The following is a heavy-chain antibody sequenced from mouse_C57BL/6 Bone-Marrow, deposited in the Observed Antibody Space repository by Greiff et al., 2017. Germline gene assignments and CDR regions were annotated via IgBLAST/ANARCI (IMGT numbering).Heavy chain of an antibody. CDR1: GYTFTSYW. CDR2: IYPSDSET. D-gene: IGHD3-3*01. V-gene: IGHV1-61*01. J-gene: IGHJ1*03. CDR3: ARWGCDWYFDV. Sequence: QVQLQQSGAELVRPGSSVKLSCKASGYTFTSYWMDWVKQRPGQGLEWIGNIYPSDSETHYNQKFKDKATLTVDKSSSTAYMQLSSLTSEDSAVYYCARWGCDWYFDVWGTGTTVTVSS.